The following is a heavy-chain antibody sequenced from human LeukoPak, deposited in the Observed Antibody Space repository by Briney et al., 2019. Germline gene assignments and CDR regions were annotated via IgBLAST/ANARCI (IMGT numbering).Heavy chain of an antibody. J-gene: IGHJ4*02. CDR3: AKDKRYCSGGSCHNDYFDY. CDR1: GFTFSSYW. D-gene: IGHD2-15*01. CDR2: IKQDGSEK. Sequence: GGSLRLSCAASGFTFSSYWMSWVRQAPGKGLEWVANIKQDGSEKYYVDSVKGRFTISRDNAKNSLYLQMNSLRAEDTAVYYCAKDKRYCSGGSCHNDYFDYWGQGTLVTVSS. V-gene: IGHV3-7*03.